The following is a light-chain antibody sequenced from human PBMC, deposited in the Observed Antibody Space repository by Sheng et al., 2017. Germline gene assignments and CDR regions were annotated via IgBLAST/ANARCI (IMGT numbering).Light chain of an antibody. CDR2: KDS. J-gene: IGLJ3*02. CDR3: YCADEKNRGV. CDR1: ALAQKY. Sequence: SYELTQPSSVSVSPGQAARITCSGDALAQKYARWFQQKPGQAPILLIYKDSERHSGIPERFSGSSSGTTVTLTISGAQVEDEADYFCYCADEKNRGVFGGGTKLTVL. V-gene: IGLV3-27*01.